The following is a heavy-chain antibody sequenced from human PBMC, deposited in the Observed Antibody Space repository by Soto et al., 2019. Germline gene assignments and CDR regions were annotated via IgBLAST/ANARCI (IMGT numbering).Heavy chain of an antibody. J-gene: IGHJ4*02. D-gene: IGHD3-22*01. V-gene: IGHV1-2*02. CDR3: ARESGGRYYYDSSGYSLDY. CDR2: INPNSGGT. CDR1: GYTFTGYY. Sequence: QVQLVQSGAEVKKPGASVKVSCKASGYTFTGYYMHWVRQAPGQGLEWMGWINPNSGGTNYAQKFQGGVTVTRDTSISTAYMELSRLRSDDTAVYYCARESGGRYYYDSSGYSLDYWGQGTLVSVSS.